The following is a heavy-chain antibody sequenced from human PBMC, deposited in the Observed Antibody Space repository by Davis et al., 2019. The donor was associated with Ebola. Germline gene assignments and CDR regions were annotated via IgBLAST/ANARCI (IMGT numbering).Heavy chain of an antibody. J-gene: IGHJ4*02. CDR1: GYTFTSYA. Sequence: ASVKVSCKASGYTFTSYAMHWVRQAPGQRLEWMGWINAGNGNTKYSQKFQGRVTITADKSTSTAYMELSSLRSEDTAVYYCARAAGGSYLGGFDYWGQGTLVTVSS. CDR2: INAGNGNT. V-gene: IGHV1-3*01. CDR3: ARAAGGSYLGGFDY. D-gene: IGHD1-26*01.